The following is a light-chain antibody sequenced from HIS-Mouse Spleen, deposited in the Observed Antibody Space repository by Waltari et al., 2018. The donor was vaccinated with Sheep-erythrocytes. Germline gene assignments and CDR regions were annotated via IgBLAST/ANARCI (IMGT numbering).Light chain of an antibody. Sequence: QSALTQPRSVSGSPGQSVTISCTGTSSAVGGYNYVSWYQQHPGNAPKLMIYDVSKRPSGVPDRFSGSTSGNTASLTISGLQAEDEADYYCCSYAGSYNHVFATGTKVTVL. CDR1: SSAVGGYNY. V-gene: IGLV2-11*01. CDR2: DVS. CDR3: CSYAGSYNHV. J-gene: IGLJ1*01.